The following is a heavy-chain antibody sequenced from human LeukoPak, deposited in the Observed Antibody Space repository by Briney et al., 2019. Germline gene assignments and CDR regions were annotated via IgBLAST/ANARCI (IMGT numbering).Heavy chain of an antibody. CDR1: GFTFGDYA. Sequence: GGSLRLSCIGSGFTFGDYAMSWFRQAPGKGLDWIGFITNKDSGGTTQYAASVKGRFTISGDDSKSIAYLQMNTLKREDTAVYYCSRGSLDFGGQGTLVTVSS. D-gene: IGHD1-26*01. CDR2: ITNKDSGGTT. J-gene: IGHJ4*02. V-gene: IGHV3-49*03. CDR3: SRGSLDF.